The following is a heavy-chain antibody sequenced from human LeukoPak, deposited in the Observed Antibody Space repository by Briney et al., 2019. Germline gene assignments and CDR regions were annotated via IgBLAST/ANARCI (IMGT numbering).Heavy chain of an antibody. CDR1: GGSISSYY. Sequence: SETLSLTCTVSGGSISSYYWSWIRQPPGKGLEWIGYIYYSGSTNYNPSLKSRVTISVDTSKNQFSLKLSSVTAADTAVYYCAKVGYCDAGPCYFDSWGQGTLVTVSS. CDR3: AKVGYCDAGPCYFDS. V-gene: IGHV4-59*08. D-gene: IGHD2-15*01. J-gene: IGHJ4*02. CDR2: IYYSGST.